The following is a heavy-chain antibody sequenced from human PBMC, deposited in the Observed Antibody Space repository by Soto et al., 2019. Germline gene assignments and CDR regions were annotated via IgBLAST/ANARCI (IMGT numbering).Heavy chain of an antibody. CDR3: ARDLPYPYLTLYGMDV. J-gene: IGHJ6*02. CDR2: ISSSSSYI. V-gene: IGHV3-21*01. CDR1: GFTFSSYS. Sequence: GGSLRLSCAASGFTFSSYSMNWVRQDPGKGLEWVSSISSSSSYIYYADSVKGRFTISRDNAKNSLYLQMNSLRAEDTAVYYCARDLPYPYLTLYGMDVWGQGTTVTVSS.